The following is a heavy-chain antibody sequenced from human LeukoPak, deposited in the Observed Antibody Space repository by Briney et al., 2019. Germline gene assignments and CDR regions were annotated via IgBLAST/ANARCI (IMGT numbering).Heavy chain of an antibody. CDR3: ARGVSAVGGYYYGMDV. D-gene: IGHD6-13*01. CDR2: ISGNGNK. V-gene: IGHV3-30*03. CDR1: GFILSSHA. Sequence: GGSLRLPCAASGFILSSHAMHWVRQAPGKGLEWVALISGNGNKFYSDSVEGRVTISSDNPKNTVNLQMNSLRSDDTAVYYCARGVSAVGGYYYGMDVWGQGPTVPSP. J-gene: IGHJ6*02.